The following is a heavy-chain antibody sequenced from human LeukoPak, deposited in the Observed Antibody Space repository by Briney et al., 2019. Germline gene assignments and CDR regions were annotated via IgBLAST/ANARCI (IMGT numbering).Heavy chain of an antibody. D-gene: IGHD6-13*01. Sequence: PSETLSLTCTVSGDSISSGSYYWSWIRQPAGKGLEWIGRIYGRGGSNYNPSLKSRVTISIDKSKNQFSLKMNSVTAPDTAVYYCASAEGISAPYFWGQGTLVTVSS. J-gene: IGHJ4*02. CDR2: IYGRGGS. CDR3: ASAEGISAPYF. V-gene: IGHV4-61*02. CDR1: GDSISSGSYY.